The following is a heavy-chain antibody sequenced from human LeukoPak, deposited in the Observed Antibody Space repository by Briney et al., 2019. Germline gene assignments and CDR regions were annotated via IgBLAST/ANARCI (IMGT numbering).Heavy chain of an antibody. D-gene: IGHD5-24*01. V-gene: IGHV3-53*01. CDR3: ARGDGYTFFDK. Sequence: GGSQTLFCAASGFTFSSNDMSWVRQAPGKGLEWVSVIYGDGTTYYADSVKGRFTISRDNYKNTLSLQKNSTRAGDTAVYYCARGDGYTFFDKWVQGTVVTVSS. CDR2: IYGDGTT. CDR1: GFTFSSND. J-gene: IGHJ4*02.